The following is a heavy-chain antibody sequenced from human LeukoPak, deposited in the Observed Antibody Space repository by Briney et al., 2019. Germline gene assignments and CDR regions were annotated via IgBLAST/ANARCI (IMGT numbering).Heavy chain of an antibody. Sequence: SETLSLTCAVYGGSFSGYYWSWIRQPAGKGLEWIGRIYTSGSTNYNPSLKSRVTMSVDTSKNQFSLKLSSVTAADTAVYYCAREGTIASRGYFDYWGQGTLVTVSS. D-gene: IGHD6-6*01. CDR2: IYTSGST. V-gene: IGHV4-4*07. J-gene: IGHJ4*02. CDR3: AREGTIASRGYFDY. CDR1: GGSFSGYY.